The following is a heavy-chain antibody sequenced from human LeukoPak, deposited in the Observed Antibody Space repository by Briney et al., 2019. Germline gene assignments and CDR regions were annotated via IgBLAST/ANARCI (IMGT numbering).Heavy chain of an antibody. D-gene: IGHD6-13*01. V-gene: IGHV1-69*05. Sequence: SVKVSCKASGGTFSSYAISWVQQAPGQGLEWMGRIIPIFGTANYAQKFQGRVTITTDESTSTAYMELSSLRAEDTAVYYCARDALGIAAAGTGSYFQHWGQGTLVTVSS. CDR2: IIPIFGTA. CDR1: GGTFSSYA. CDR3: ARDALGIAAAGTGSYFQH. J-gene: IGHJ1*01.